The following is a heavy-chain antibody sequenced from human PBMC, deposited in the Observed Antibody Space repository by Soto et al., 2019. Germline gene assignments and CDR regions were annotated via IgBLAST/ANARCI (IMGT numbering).Heavy chain of an antibody. CDR1: GFTFSSYA. CDR3: AKSPTLTGYYIYYYYNMDV. Sequence: HPGGSLRLSCAASGFTFSSYAMSWVRQAPGKGLEWVSAISGSGGSTYYADSVKGRFTISRDNSKNTLYLQMNSLRAEDTAVYYCAKSPTLTGYYIYYYYNMDVWGKGTTVTVSS. D-gene: IGHD3-9*01. CDR2: ISGSGGST. V-gene: IGHV3-23*01. J-gene: IGHJ6*03.